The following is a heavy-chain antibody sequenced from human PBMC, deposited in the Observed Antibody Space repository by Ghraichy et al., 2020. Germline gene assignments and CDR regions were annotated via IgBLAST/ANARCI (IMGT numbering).Heavy chain of an antibody. CDR1: GFTFSSYA. CDR2: ISGSGGST. V-gene: IGHV3-23*01. CDR3: AKDRYRLRSSTSCYDG. Sequence: GGSLRLSCAASGFTFSSYAMSWVRQAPGKGLEWVSAISGSGGSTYYADSVKGRFTISRDNSKNTLYLQMNSLRAEDTAVYYCAKDRYRLRSSTSCYDGWGQGTLVTVSS. D-gene: IGHD2-2*01. J-gene: IGHJ4*02.